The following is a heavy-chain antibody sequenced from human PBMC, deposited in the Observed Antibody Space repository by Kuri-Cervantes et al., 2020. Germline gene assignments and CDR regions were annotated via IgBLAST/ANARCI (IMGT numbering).Heavy chain of an antibody. D-gene: IGHD4-17*01. CDR2: ISSSSSYI. CDR1: GFTFSSYS. J-gene: IGHJ6*03. Sequence: GGSLRLSCAASGFTFSSYSMNGVRQAPGKGLEWVSSISSSSSYIYYADSVKGRFTISRDNAKNSLYLQMNSLRAEDTAVYYCAKDGSNGDYLYYYYMDVWGKGTTVTVSS. CDR3: AKDGSNGDYLYYYYMDV. V-gene: IGHV3-21*01.